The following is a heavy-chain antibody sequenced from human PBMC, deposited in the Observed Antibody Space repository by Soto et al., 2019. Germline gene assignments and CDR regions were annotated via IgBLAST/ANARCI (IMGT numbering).Heavy chain of an antibody. CDR3: ARVRQLVRYFHYYMDV. J-gene: IGHJ6*03. V-gene: IGHV1-18*01. Sequence: ASVKVSCKASGYTFSNHGITWVRQAPGQGLEWMGWIGAYNGNTHYTQSLQGRVTMTTDTSTSTAYMELRGLRSDDTAVYYCARVRQLVRYFHYYMDVWGKGTTVTVSS. CDR1: GYTFSNHG. CDR2: IGAYNGNT. D-gene: IGHD6-6*01.